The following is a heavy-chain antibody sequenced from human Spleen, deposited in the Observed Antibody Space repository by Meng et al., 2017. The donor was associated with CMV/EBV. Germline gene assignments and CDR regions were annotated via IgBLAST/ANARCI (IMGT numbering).Heavy chain of an antibody. Sequence: GGSLRLPCAASGFHFSTYWMSWVRQAPGKALEWVANINQDGSQRNYVDSVKGRFTNSRDNAKNSMYLEMNSLRAEDTAAYYCGRDMDVWGQGTTVTVSS. CDR3: GRDMDV. V-gene: IGHV3-7*01. CDR1: GFHFSTYW. CDR2: INQDGSQR. J-gene: IGHJ6*01.